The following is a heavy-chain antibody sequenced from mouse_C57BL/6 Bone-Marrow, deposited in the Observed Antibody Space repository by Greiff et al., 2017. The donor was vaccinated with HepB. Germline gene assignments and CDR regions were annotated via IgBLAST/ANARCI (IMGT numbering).Heavy chain of an antibody. J-gene: IGHJ4*01. CDR1: GYTFTSYW. D-gene: IGHD2-3*01. Sequence: QVQLKQPGAELVRPGTSVKLSCKASGYTFTSYWMHWVKQRPGQGLEWIGVIDPSDSYTNYNQKFKGKATLTVDTSSSTAYMQLSSLTSEDSAVYYCARDGYPYAMDYWGQGTSVTVSS. CDR3: ARDGYPYAMDY. CDR2: IDPSDSYT. V-gene: IGHV1-59*01.